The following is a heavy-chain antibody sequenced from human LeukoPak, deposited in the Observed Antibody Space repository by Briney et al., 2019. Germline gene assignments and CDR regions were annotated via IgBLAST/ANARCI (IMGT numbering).Heavy chain of an antibody. V-gene: IGHV4-59*01. CDR3: ARGFRVSNLDY. J-gene: IGHJ4*02. CDR1: GGSISSYY. Sequence: SETLSLTCTVSGGSISSYYWSWIRQPPGKGLEWIGYIYYSGSTNYNPSLKSRVTISVDTSKNQFSLKLSSVTAADTAVYYCARGFRVSNLDYWGQGTLVTVSS. D-gene: IGHD4-11*01. CDR2: IYYSGST.